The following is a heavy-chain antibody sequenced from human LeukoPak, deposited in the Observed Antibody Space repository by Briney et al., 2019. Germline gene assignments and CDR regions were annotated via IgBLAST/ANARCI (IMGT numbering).Heavy chain of an antibody. D-gene: IGHD5-12*01. CDR3: ARGGYSGYDYVY. CDR1: GFTFDDYA. CDR2: ISWNSGSI. J-gene: IGHJ4*02. V-gene: IGHV3-9*01. Sequence: QTGGSLRLSCAASGFTFDDYAMPWVRQAPGKGLEWVSGISWNSGSIGYADSVKGRFTISRDNAKNSLYLQMNSLRAEDTAVYYCARGGYSGYDYVYWGQGTLVTVSS.